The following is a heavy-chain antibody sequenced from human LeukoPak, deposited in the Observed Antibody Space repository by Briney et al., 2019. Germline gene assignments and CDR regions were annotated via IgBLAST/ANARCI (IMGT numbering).Heavy chain of an antibody. CDR3: ARGWGNFDY. Sequence: SQTLSLTCAISGDSVSSNSVTWTWIRQSPSSGLEWLGRTYYRSKWYNDNAESVKSRITIDADTSKNQFSLQLNSVTPEDTAVYYCARGWGNFDYWGQGALVTVSS. CDR2: TYYRSKWYN. V-gene: IGHV6-1*01. J-gene: IGHJ4*02. D-gene: IGHD3-16*01. CDR1: GDSVSSNSVT.